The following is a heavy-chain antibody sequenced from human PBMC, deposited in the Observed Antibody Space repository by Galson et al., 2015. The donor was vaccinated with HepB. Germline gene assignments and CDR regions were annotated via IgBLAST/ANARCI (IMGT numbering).Heavy chain of an antibody. J-gene: IGHJ3*02. D-gene: IGHD2-15*01. CDR1: GFTVSSNY. Sequence: SLRLSCAASGFTVSSNYMSWVRQAPGKGLEWVSVIYSGGSTYYADSVKGRFAISRDNSKNTLYLQMNSLRAEDTAVYYCAINDFNCSGGSCLEDAFDIWGQGTMVTVSS. CDR3: AINDFNCSGGSCLEDAFDI. V-gene: IGHV3-66*01. CDR2: IYSGGST.